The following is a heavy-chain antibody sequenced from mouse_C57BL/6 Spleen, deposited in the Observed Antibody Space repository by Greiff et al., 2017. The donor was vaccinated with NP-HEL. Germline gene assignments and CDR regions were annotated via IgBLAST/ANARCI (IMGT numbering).Heavy chain of an antibody. J-gene: IGHJ4*01. Sequence: EVKLVESGGGLVKPGGSLKLSCAASGFTFSSYAMSWVRQTPEKRLEWVATISDGGSYTYYPDNVKGRFTISRDNAKNNLYLQMSHLKSEDTAMYYCARASLQNPDYYAMDYWGQGTSVTVSS. CDR3: ARASLQNPDYYAMDY. CDR2: ISDGGSYT. D-gene: IGHD6-2*01. CDR1: GFTFSSYA. V-gene: IGHV5-4*03.